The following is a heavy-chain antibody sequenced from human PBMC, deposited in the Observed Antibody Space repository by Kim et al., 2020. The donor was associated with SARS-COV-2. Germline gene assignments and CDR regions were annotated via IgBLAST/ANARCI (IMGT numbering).Heavy chain of an antibody. CDR2: ITGRDGST. Sequence: GGSLRLSCAASGFSFSTYDMSWVRQAPGKGLERVSAITGRDGSTFYADSVKDRFTISRDNSRNTLFLQLNSLRAEDTALYYCARESSRRADYWGQGTLVT. V-gene: IGHV3-23*01. D-gene: IGHD2-2*01. CDR3: ARESSRRADY. CDR1: GFSFSTYD. J-gene: IGHJ4*02.